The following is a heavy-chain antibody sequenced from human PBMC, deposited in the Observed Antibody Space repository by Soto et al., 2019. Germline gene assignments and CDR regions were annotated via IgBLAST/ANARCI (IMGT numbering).Heavy chain of an antibody. V-gene: IGHV4-59*08. CDR1: GGSISSYY. J-gene: IGHJ4*02. CDR3: ARRYGSSFDY. CDR2: IYYSGST. D-gene: IGHD5-18*01. Sequence: QVQLQESGPGLVKPSETLSLTCTVSGGSISSYYWSWIRQPPGKGLEWIGYIYYSGSTNYNPSLKGRIHKSVDTSKNQFSLKLSSVTAAETAAYYCARRYGSSFDYWGQGTLVTVSS.